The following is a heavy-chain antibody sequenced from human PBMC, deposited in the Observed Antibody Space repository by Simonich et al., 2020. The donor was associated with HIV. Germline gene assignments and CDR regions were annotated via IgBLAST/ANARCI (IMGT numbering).Heavy chain of an antibody. CDR1: GGSFSGYY. CDR2: NNHRRST. V-gene: IGHV4-34*01. Sequence: QVQLQQWGAGLLKPSETLSLTCAVYGGSFSGYYWSWIRQPPGKALGWIGENNHRRSTNYNPSLKSRVTITVDTSKNQFSLKLSSVTAADTAVYYCARRHPTTVTTPYFDYWGQGTLVTVSS. CDR3: ARRHPTTVTTPYFDY. J-gene: IGHJ4*02. D-gene: IGHD4-17*01.